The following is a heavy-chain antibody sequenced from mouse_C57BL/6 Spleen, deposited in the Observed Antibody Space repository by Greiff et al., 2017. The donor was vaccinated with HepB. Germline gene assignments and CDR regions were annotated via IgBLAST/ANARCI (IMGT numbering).Heavy chain of an antibody. Sequence: VQLQQPGAELVKPGASVKLSCKASGYTFTSYWMQWVKQRPGQGLEWIGEIDPSDSYTNYNQKFKGKATLTVDTSSSTAYMQLSSLTSEDSAVYYCARSYGNYGYYAMDYWGQGTSVTVSS. J-gene: IGHJ4*01. V-gene: IGHV1-50*01. CDR1: GYTFTSYW. D-gene: IGHD2-1*01. CDR3: ARSYGNYGYYAMDY. CDR2: IDPSDSYT.